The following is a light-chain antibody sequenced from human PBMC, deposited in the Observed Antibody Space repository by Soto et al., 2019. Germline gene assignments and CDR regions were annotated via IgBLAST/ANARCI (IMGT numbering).Light chain of an antibody. V-gene: IGKV2-28*01. CDR2: MGS. Sequence: DIVMTQSPLSLAVTPGEPASISCRSSQSLLHSNGYKYLDWYLQKPGRSPQLLICMGSNRASGVPDRFSGSGSGTDFTLKISRVEAEDVGVYYCMQALQTPRTFGQGTKVEIK. CDR3: MQALQTPRT. CDR1: QSLLHSNGYKY. J-gene: IGKJ1*01.